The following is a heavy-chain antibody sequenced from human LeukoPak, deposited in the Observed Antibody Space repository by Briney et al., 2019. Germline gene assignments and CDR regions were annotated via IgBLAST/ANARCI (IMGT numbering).Heavy chain of an antibody. J-gene: IGHJ4*02. Sequence: SETLSLTCAVYGGSFSGYYWSWIRQPPGKGLEWIGEINHSGSTNYNPSLKSRVTISVDTSKNQFSLKLSSVTAADTAVYYCARGSRYSSRGHLWGDYWGQGTLVTVSS. D-gene: IGHD6-13*01. CDR2: INHSGST. V-gene: IGHV4-34*01. CDR3: ARGSRYSSRGHLWGDY. CDR1: GGSFSGYY.